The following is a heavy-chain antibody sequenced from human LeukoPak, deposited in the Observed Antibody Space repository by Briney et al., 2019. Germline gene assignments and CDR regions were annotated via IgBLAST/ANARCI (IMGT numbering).Heavy chain of an antibody. D-gene: IGHD3-3*01. J-gene: IGHJ4*02. CDR3: ARARGFWSGYSFDY. CDR1: GGSTSSHY. CDR2: IYYSGSI. V-gene: IGHV4-59*11. Sequence: SETLSLTCTVSGGSTSSHYWSWIRQPPGKGLEWIGYIYYSGSINYNPSLKSRVTISVDTSKNQFSLKLSSVTAADTAVYYCARARGFWSGYSFDYWGQGTLVTVSS.